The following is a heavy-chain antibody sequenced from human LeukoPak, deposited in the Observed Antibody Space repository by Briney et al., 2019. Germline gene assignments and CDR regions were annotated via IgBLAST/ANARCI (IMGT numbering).Heavy chain of an antibody. CDR2: ISNDGSRK. CDR3: AKDLVVVAATFFDY. CDR1: GFTFSRHG. J-gene: IGHJ4*02. Sequence: GGSLRLSCAPSGFTFSRHGMHWVRQAPGKGLEWVAIISNDGSRKYYAHSVEGRFTISRDNSKNTLYLQMNSLRAEDTAVYYCAKDLVVVAATFFDYWGQGTLVTVSS. V-gene: IGHV3-30*18. D-gene: IGHD2-15*01.